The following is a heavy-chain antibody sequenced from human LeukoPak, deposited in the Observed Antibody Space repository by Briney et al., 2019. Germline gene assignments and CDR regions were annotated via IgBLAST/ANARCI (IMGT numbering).Heavy chain of an antibody. J-gene: IGHJ6*02. CDR1: GYSFTSYA. D-gene: IGHD2-2*01. V-gene: IGHV1-18*01. Sequence: GASVKVSCKASGYSFTSYAMHWVRQAPGQGLEWMGWISAYNGNTNYAQKLQGRVTMTTDTSTSTAYMELRSLRSDDTAVYYCARAGVVAGSYYYYYYGMDVWGQGTTVTVSS. CDR2: ISAYNGNT. CDR3: ARAGVVAGSYYYYYYGMDV.